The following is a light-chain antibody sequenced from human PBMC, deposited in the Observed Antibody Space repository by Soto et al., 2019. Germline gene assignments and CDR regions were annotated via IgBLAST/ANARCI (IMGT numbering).Light chain of an antibody. CDR2: GTT. CDR3: QSYDGTLSGSYV. CDR1: SSNIGAGYV. Sequence: QSVLTQPPSVSGAPGQRVTISCTGSSSNIGAGYVVHWYQQLPGTAPKLIIYGTTNRPSGVPDRFSGSKSCTSASLAITGLQAEDEADYYCQSYDGTLSGSYVFGIGTKLTVL. V-gene: IGLV1-40*01. J-gene: IGLJ1*01.